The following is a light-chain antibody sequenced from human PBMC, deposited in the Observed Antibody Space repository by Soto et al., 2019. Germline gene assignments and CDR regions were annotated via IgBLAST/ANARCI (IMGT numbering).Light chain of an antibody. J-gene: IGKJ1*01. CDR1: QSISSNS. CDR2: GTS. Sequence: EIVLTQSPGTLSLSPGERATLSCRASQSISSNSLAWYQQRPGQAPRLLMYGTSTRATGIPDRFSGSGSGTDFTLSIFILLPEDFAVYICQQYGTSAWTFGQGTKLDIK. CDR3: QQYGTSAWT. V-gene: IGKV3-20*01.